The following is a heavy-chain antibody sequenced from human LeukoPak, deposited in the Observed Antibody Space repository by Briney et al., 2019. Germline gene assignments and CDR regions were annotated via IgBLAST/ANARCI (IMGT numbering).Heavy chain of an antibody. D-gene: IGHD6-19*01. CDR2: ISVSGDST. Sequence: AGGSLRLSCAASGFTFSRYAMSWVRQTPGKGLEWVSTISVSGDSTYYADSVKGRFTISRDNSKNTLYLQMNSLRAEDTAVYYCAKKGGSSGRYDYFDYWGQGTLVTVSS. V-gene: IGHV3-23*01. CDR1: GFTFSRYA. J-gene: IGHJ4*02. CDR3: AKKGGSSGRYDYFDY.